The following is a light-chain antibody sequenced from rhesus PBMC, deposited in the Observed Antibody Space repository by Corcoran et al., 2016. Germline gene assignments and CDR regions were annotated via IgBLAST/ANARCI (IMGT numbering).Light chain of an antibody. J-gene: IGKJ2*01. CDR3: QQYNNWNRS. Sequence: EIVMTQSPATLSLSPGERATLSCRASQSVSSYVAWYQQKPEQAPRLLIYGAPSRATGIPDRFSGSGSGTDCSFIISSLEPEDVGVYYCQQYNNWNRSFGQGTKVEIK. CDR2: GAP. CDR1: QSVSSY. V-gene: IGKV3S9*01.